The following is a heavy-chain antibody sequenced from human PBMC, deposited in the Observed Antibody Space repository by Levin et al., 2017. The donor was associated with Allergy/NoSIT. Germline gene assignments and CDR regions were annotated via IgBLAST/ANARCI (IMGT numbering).Heavy chain of an antibody. CDR1: GGSISSSSYY. D-gene: IGHD3-16*02. CDR2: IYYSGST. J-gene: IGHJ4*02. CDR3: ASLYYDYVWGSYRQTGFDY. Sequence: PSETLSLTCTVSGGSISSSSYYWGWIRQPPGKGLEWIGSIYYSGSTYYNPSLKSRVTISVDTSKNQFSLKLSSVTAADTAVYYCASLYYDYVWGSYRQTGFDYWGQGTLVTVSS. V-gene: IGHV4-39*01.